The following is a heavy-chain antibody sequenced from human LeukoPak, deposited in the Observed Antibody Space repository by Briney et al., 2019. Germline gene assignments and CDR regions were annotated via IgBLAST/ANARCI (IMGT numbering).Heavy chain of an antibody. Sequence: GGSLRLSCAASGFTVSNNYIHWVRQAPGKGLEWVSVINSGGDTYSADSVKGRFTISRDNSKNTVYLQMNSLRVEDTAVYYCARGDGYMIRDWGQGTLVTVSS. CDR3: ARGDGYMIRD. V-gene: IGHV3-66*01. D-gene: IGHD5-24*01. J-gene: IGHJ4*02. CDR2: INSGGDT. CDR1: GFTVSNNY.